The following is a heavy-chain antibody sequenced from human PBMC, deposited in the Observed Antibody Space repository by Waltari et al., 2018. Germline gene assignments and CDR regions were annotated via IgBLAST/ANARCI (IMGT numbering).Heavy chain of an antibody. V-gene: IGHV4-39*07. D-gene: IGHD3-16*01. CDR2: VYHSGST. J-gene: IGHJ2*01. CDR3: ARANYGHYVGAPGHWYLDL. Sequence: LQLQESGPGLVKASETLSLTCTVSGDSITTISYYSGWIRQPPGKGLEWIGNVYHSGSTYYNPPLKGRVTISVDTYKNQFSLKLRSVTAADTALYFCARANYGHYVGAPGHWYLDLWGRGTLVSVSS. CDR1: GDSITTISYY.